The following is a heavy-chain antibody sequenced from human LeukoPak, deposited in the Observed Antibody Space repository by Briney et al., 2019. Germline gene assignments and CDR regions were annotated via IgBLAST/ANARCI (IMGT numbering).Heavy chain of an antibody. CDR3: ARGQAYGSGTLGPDY. CDR2: IYYSGST. CDR1: GGSISSYY. Sequence: SETLSLTCTVSGGSISSYYWSWIRQPPGKGLEWIGYIYYSGSTNYNPSLKSRVTISVDTSKNQFSLKLGSVTAADTAVYYCARGQAYGSGTLGPDYWGQGTLVTVSS. V-gene: IGHV4-59*01. J-gene: IGHJ4*02. D-gene: IGHD3-10*01.